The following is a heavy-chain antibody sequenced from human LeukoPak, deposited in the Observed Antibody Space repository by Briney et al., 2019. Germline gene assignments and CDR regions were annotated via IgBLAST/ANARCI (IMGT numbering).Heavy chain of an antibody. CDR1: GYSFTSYW. J-gene: IGHJ4*02. CDR2: IYPGDSNT. D-gene: IGHD1-26*01. Sequence: KTGESLKISCKGSGYSFTSYWIGWVRQLPGKGLEWMGIIYPGDSNTKYSPSFQGQVTISADKSISTAYLRWSSLKASDTAMYYCARPEQIVGAHYWGQGTLVTVSS. CDR3: ARPEQIVGAHY. V-gene: IGHV5-51*01.